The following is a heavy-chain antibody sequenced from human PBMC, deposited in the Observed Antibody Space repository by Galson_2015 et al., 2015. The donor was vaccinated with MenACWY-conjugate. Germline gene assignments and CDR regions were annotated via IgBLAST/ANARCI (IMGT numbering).Heavy chain of an antibody. V-gene: IGHV4-31*03. Sequence: TLSLTCSVSGGSINSGGYHWTWIRQHPEKGLEWIGYIYYSGTTSYNPALKSRITISVDTSKNQFSLSLSSVTAADTAVYYCARVNHYDSIAYYFDYWGQGTLVIVSS. CDR1: GGSINSGGYH. J-gene: IGHJ4*02. CDR2: IYYSGTT. D-gene: IGHD3-22*01. CDR3: ARVNHYDSIAYYFDY.